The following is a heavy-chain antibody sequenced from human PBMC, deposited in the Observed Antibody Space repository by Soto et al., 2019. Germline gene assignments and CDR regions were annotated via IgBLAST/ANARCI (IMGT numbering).Heavy chain of an antibody. V-gene: IGHV3-30*18. J-gene: IGHJ3*01. CDR3: SKAMIGSYDSDACDG. CDR2: ISYDESTT. CDR1: EFRISRYG. Sequence: SHSCSASEFRISRYGIHWVSHATGKGLEWVAVISYDESTTFYADSVKGRFTISRDNSKNTLFLQMNSLRPEDTAVYYCSKAMIGSYDSDACDGWGQGTMVTV. D-gene: IGHD3-22*01.